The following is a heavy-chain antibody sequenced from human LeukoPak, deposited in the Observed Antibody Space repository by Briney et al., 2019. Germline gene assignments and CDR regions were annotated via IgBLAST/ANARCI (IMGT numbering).Heavy chain of an antibody. J-gene: IGHJ5*02. D-gene: IGHD3-3*01. V-gene: IGHV4-4*07. CDR1: GGSISGYY. CDR3: ARRFVRITIFGVADITGSRFDP. CDR2: IYNSGSS. Sequence: SKTLSLTCTVSGGSISGYYWSWIRQPAGKGLEWIGRIYNSGSSDYNPSLKSRVTISVDTSKNQFSLKLSSVTAADTAVYYCARRFVRITIFGVADITGSRFDPWGQGTLVTVSS.